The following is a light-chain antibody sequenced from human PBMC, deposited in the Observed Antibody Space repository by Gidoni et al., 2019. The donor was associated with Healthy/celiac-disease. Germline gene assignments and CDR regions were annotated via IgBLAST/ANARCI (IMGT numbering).Light chain of an antibody. CDR2: DAS. J-gene: IGKJ4*01. Sequence: ELVLPQSPATLSLSPGERATLSCRARQSVSSYLAWYQQKPGQAPRLLIYDASNRATGIPARFSGSGSGTDFTLTISSLEPEDFAVYYCQQRSNWPPTFXGXTKVEIK. CDR1: QSVSSY. V-gene: IGKV3-11*01. CDR3: QQRSNWPPT.